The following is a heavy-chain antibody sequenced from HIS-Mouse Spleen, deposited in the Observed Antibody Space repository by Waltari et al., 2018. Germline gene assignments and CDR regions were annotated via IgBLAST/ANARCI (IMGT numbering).Heavy chain of an antibody. J-gene: IGHJ6*02. V-gene: IGHV5-51*01. CDR3: ARHGGFEYSSSSRYYYGMDV. CDR1: GYRFTSYW. D-gene: IGHD6-6*01. CDR2: IYPGDSDT. Sequence: EVHLVQSGAEVKTPGESLKISCRGSGYRFTSYWIGCVRQIPGKGLGWMGIIYPGDSDTRYSPAFQGQVTISADKSISTAYLQWSSLKASDTAMYYCARHGGFEYSSSSRYYYGMDVWGQGTTVTVSS.